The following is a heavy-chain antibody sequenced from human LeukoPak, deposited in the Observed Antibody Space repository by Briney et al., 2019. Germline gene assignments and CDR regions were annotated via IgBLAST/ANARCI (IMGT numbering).Heavy chain of an antibody. V-gene: IGHV1-69*05. CDR3: ARDECNNGVCYLWSD. Sequence: ASVKVSCKASGGTFSSYAISWVRQAPGQGLEWMGGIIPIFGTANYAQKFQGRVTITTDESTSTAYMELSSLRSEDTAVYYCARDECNNGVCYLWSDWGQGTLVTVSS. J-gene: IGHJ4*02. D-gene: IGHD2-8*01. CDR1: GGTFSSYA. CDR2: IIPIFGTA.